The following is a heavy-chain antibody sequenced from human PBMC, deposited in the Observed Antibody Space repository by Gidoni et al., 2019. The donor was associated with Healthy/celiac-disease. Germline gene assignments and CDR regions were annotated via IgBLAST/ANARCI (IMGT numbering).Heavy chain of an antibody. CDR1: GFTVSSNY. D-gene: IGHD3-22*01. CDR2: IDSGGST. J-gene: IGHJ4*02. CDR3: ARDRRYYDSSGYMFDY. V-gene: IGHV3-66*01. Sequence: EVQLVESGGGLVQPGGSLRLSCAASGFTVSSNYMSWVRQAPGKGLEWVSVIDSGGSTYYADSVKGRFTISRDNSKNTLYLQMNSLRAEDTTVYYCARDRRYYDSSGYMFDYWGQGTLVTVSS.